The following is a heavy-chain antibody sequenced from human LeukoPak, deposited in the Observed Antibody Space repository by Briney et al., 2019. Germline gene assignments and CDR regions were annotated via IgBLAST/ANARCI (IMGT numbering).Heavy chain of an antibody. V-gene: IGHV3-23*01. CDR1: GFTFSSYA. J-gene: IGHJ4*02. CDR2: ISGSGDNT. CDR3: ARDSSMLRGPLVIYYFDF. D-gene: IGHD3-10*01. Sequence: PGGSLRLSCVASGFTFSSYAINWVRQAPGRGLEWVSIISGSGDNTNYADSVKGRFTISRDNSKNNLYLQMNSLRVEDTAVYYCARDSSMLRGPLVIYYFDFWGQGTLVTVSS.